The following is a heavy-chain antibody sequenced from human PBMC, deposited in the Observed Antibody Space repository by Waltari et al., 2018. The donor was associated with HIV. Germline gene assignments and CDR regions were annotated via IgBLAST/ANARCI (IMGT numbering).Heavy chain of an antibody. Sequence: QLQLHESGPGQVKPSETLSLTCAVSGYSTTNGYDWGCVRQPPGKGLEFLGSIDHRGSTNHNPSLKSRLTMSVDTSKNQFSLKLTSVTAADTAVYYCVRVSLYSGYDYGPKFDYWGQGTLVTVSS. D-gene: IGHD5-12*01. CDR1: GYSTTNGYD. CDR3: VRVSLYSGYDYGPKFDY. V-gene: IGHV4-38-2*01. CDR2: IDHRGST. J-gene: IGHJ4*02.